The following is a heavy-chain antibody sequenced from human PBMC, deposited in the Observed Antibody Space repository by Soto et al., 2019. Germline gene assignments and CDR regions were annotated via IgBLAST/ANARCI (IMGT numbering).Heavy chain of an antibody. Sequence: TSETLSLTCTVSGGSVSSRSDYWTWIRQPPGKGLEWIGYIYYSGNTNYNPSFKSRVTMSVDTSKNQFSLKLRSVTAADTAVYYCARQSRRVFAYWGQGALVTVSS. J-gene: IGHJ4*02. V-gene: IGHV4-61*01. CDR3: ARQSRRVFAY. CDR2: IYYSGNT. CDR1: GGSVSSRSDY.